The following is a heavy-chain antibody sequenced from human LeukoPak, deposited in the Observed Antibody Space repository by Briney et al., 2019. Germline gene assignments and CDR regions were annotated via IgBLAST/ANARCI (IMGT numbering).Heavy chain of an antibody. CDR2: IHYSGTT. CDR3: ARGHNWNAQHFDY. D-gene: IGHD1-20*01. J-gene: IGHJ4*02. V-gene: IGHV4-30-2*03. CDR1: GGSISSGGYS. Sequence: SQALSLTCAVSGGSISSGGYSWSWIRQPPGKGLEWIGNIHYSGTTYYNPSLKSRVTISVDTSKNQFSLKLSSVTAADTAVYYCARGHNWNAQHFDYWGQGTLVTVSS.